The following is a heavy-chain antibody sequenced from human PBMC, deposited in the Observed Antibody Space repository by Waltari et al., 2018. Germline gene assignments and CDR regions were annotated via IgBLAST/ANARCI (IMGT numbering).Heavy chain of an antibody. D-gene: IGHD3-22*01. CDR1: GYTFTNFG. V-gene: IGHV1-18*01. J-gene: IGHJ4*02. CDR2: IRPYNGNA. Sequence: QVQLVQSGAEVKKPGASVKVSCKASGYTFTNFGINWVRQAPGQGLEWMGWIRPYNGNADYEPNTQGKVTMTTDTSAKTAYLELRSVRSDDTAVYYCARGGGPRTVVALTFDLWGQGTLVTVSS. CDR3: ARGGGPRTVVALTFDL.